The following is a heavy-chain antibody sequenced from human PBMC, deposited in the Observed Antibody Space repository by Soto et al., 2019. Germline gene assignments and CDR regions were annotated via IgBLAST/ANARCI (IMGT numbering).Heavy chain of an antibody. Sequence: EVQLVESGGGLVKPGGSLRLSCAASEFTFNTFSMNWVRQAPGKGLEWVSSINSRSIHRYYADSVKGRFTISGDNAKNSLYLQMNNLSAEVTDVYYCARTYSFAPPSWFDPWGQGTLVTVSS. CDR1: EFTFNTFS. D-gene: IGHD1-26*01. CDR3: ARTYSFAPPSWFDP. V-gene: IGHV3-21*01. J-gene: IGHJ5*02. CDR2: INSRSIHR.